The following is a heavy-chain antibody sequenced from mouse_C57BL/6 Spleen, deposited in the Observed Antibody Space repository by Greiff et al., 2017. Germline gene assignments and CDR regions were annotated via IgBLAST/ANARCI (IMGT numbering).Heavy chain of an antibody. V-gene: IGHV5-4*01. J-gene: IGHJ3*01. Sequence: VQLKQSGGGLVKPGGSLKLSCAASGFTFSSYAMSWVRQTPEKRLEWVATISDGGSYTYYPDNVKGRFTISRDNAKNNLYLQMSHLKSEDTAMYYCARGFAWFAYWGPGTLVTVSA. CDR3: ARGFAWFAY. CDR2: ISDGGSYT. CDR1: GFTFSSYA.